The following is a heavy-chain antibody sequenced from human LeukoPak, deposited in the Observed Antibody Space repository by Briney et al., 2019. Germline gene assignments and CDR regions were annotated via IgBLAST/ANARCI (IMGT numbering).Heavy chain of an antibody. J-gene: IGHJ4*02. CDR2: IRYDGSNK. V-gene: IGHV3-30*02. CDR1: GFTFSSYG. Sequence: GGXLRLSCAASGFTFSSYGMHWVRQAPGKGLEGVAFIRYDGSNKYYADSVKGRFTIYRENYKKTLYLQMNSLRAEDTAVYYCAKDSLYSSSWGNFDYWGPGTLVTVSS. CDR3: AKDSLYSSSWGNFDY. D-gene: IGHD6-13*01.